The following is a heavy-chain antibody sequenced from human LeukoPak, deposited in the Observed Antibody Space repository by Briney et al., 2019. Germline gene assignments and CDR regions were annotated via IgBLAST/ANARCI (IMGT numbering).Heavy chain of an antibody. CDR2: MNPNSGNT. J-gene: IGHJ6*03. V-gene: IGHV1-8*01. CDR1: GYTFTSYD. CDR3: ARGRYSSSWYGGFYYYYYMDV. Sequence: ASVKVSCKASGYTFTSYDINWVRQSTGQGLEWMGWMNPNSGNTSYAQKFQGRVTMTRNTSISTAYMELSSLRSEDTAVYYCARGRYSSSWYGGFYYYYYMDVWGKGTTVTVSS. D-gene: IGHD6-13*01.